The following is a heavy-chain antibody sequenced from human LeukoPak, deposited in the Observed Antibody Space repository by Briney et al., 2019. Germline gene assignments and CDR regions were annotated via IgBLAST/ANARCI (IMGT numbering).Heavy chain of an antibody. CDR3: ATRNYYDTNRYYYEYYLDY. D-gene: IGHD3-22*01. J-gene: IGHJ4*02. CDR2: ISGSGGST. V-gene: IGHV3-23*01. Sequence: GSLRLSCAASGLIFSNYAMSWVRQAPGKGLEWVSGISGSGGSTYYADSVKGLFTISRDNSKNTLYLQMNSLRAEDSAVYYCATRNYYDTNRYYYEYYLDYWGQGTLVAVSS. CDR1: GLIFSNYA.